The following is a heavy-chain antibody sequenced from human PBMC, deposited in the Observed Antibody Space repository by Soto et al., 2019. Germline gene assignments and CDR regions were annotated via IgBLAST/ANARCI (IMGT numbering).Heavy chain of an antibody. D-gene: IGHD3-16*01. CDR2: INPSGGGT. J-gene: IGHJ5*02. V-gene: IGHV1-46*01. CDR3: AREEGAIGT. CDR1: GYTFTSYF. Sequence: GAAVMVSCKTSGYTFTSYFIHWVRQAPGQGLEWMGIINPSGGGTTFAQKFQGRVIMTRDTSTSTVYMELSSLTSEDSAIYYCAREEGAIGTWGQGTLVTVSS.